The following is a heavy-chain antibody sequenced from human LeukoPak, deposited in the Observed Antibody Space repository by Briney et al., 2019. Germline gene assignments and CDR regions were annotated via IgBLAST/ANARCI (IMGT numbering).Heavy chain of an antibody. V-gene: IGHV5-51*01. D-gene: IGHD5-18*01. CDR2: IYPGDSDT. J-gene: IGHJ6*03. CDR1: GYSFTSYW. CDR3: ARTRWGYSYVYYYYMDV. Sequence: GESLKISCKGSGYSFTSYWIGWVRQMPGKGLEWMGIIYPGDSDTRYSPSLQGQVTISADKSISTAYLQWSSLKASDTAMYYCARTRWGYSYVYYYYMDVWGKGTTVTVSS.